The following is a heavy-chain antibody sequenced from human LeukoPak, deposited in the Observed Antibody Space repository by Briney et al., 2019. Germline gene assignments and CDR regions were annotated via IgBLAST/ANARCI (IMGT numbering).Heavy chain of an antibody. D-gene: IGHD3-16*01. Sequence: SETLSLTCTVSGGSISSGSYYWGWIRQPPGEGLEWIGNIHDTGSTSSNPSLRIRVTMSRDTPKNQVSLKLTSVTAADTAVYFCARAPVGGAFDLWGQGTMVTVSS. J-gene: IGHJ3*01. CDR3: ARAPVGGAFDL. CDR2: IHDTGST. V-gene: IGHV4-39*07. CDR1: GGSISSGSYY.